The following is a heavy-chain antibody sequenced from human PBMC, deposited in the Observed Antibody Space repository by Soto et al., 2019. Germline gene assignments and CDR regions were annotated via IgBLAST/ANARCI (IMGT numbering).Heavy chain of an antibody. D-gene: IGHD3-9*01. V-gene: IGHV3-53*01. J-gene: IGHJ4*02. Sequence: GSXRLSCAASGFTVSSNYMSWVRQAPGKGLEWVSVIYSGGSTYYADSVKGRFTISRDNSKNTLYLQMNSLRAEDTAVYYCARDLILDYWGQGTLVTVSS. CDR2: IYSGGST. CDR3: ARDLILDY. CDR1: GFTVSSNY.